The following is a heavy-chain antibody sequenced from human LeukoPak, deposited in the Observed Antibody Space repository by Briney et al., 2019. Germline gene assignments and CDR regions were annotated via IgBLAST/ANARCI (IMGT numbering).Heavy chain of an antibody. CDR3: ARVRLLWFGEPGTVDY. CDR1: GGSFSGYY. Sequence: KPSETLSLTCAVYGGSFSGYYWSWIRQPPGKGLEWIGYIYYSGSTYYNPSLKSRVTISVDTSKNQFSLKLSSVTAADTAVYYCARVRLLWFGEPGTVDYWGQGTLVTVSS. J-gene: IGHJ4*02. D-gene: IGHD3-10*01. V-gene: IGHV4-30-4*08. CDR2: IYYSGST.